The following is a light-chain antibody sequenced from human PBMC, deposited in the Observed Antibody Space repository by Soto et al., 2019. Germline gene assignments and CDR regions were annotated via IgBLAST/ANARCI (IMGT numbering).Light chain of an antibody. CDR1: QDISSY. CDR3: QQLNTYPIT. Sequence: DIQLTQSPSFLSTSVGDRVTITCRASQDISSYLAWYQQKPGKAPKFLIYAASTLQSGVPSRFSGSGSGTEFTLTISSPQPEDFATYYCQQLNTYPITFGQGTRLEIK. CDR2: AAS. J-gene: IGKJ5*01. V-gene: IGKV1-9*01.